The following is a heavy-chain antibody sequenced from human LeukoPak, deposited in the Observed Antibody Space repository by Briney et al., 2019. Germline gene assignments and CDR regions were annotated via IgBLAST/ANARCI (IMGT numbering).Heavy chain of an antibody. CDR1: GFTFSSYA. J-gene: IGHJ4*02. V-gene: IGHV3-23*01. D-gene: IGHD3-22*01. Sequence: GGSLRLSCAASGFTFSSYAMSWVRQAPGKGLEWVSAISGSGGSTYYADSVKGRFTISRDNSKNTLYLQMKSLRAEDTAVYYCAKDKQQLGGVGYYDSSGYPDYWGQGTLVTVSS. CDR2: ISGSGGST. CDR3: AKDKQQLGGVGYYDSSGYPDY.